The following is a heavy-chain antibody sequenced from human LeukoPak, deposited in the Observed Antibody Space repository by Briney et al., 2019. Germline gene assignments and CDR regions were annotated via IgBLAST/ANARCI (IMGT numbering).Heavy chain of an antibody. Sequence: SETLSFTCTVSGGSISSYYWSWIRQPPGKGLEWIGYIYYSGSTTYNPSLKSRVTISVDTSKNQFSLKLRSVTAADTAIYYCARHRGYSSGSNFFSVWFDPWGQGTLVTVSS. D-gene: IGHD2-15*01. CDR1: GGSISSYY. CDR2: IYYSGST. J-gene: IGHJ5*02. CDR3: ARHRGYSSGSNFFSVWFDP. V-gene: IGHV4-59*08.